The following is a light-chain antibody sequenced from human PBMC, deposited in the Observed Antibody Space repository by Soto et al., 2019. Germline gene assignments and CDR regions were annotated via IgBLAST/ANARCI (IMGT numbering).Light chain of an antibody. CDR1: QTIIGNY. J-gene: IGKJ1*01. CDR2: GAS. CDR3: QHYSSQT. Sequence: ESVLTQSPGTLSLSPGERATLSCRASQTIIGNYLAWYQQKPGQAPRLLIYGASNRATGVPDRFSGSYSGTDFSLTITRLEPEDFAVYFCQHYSSQTFGQGTKVEIK. V-gene: IGKV3-20*01.